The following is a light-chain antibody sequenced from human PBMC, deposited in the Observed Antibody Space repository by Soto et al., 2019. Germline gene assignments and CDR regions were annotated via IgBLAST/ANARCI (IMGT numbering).Light chain of an antibody. J-gene: IGLJ1*01. Sequence: QSALTQPASVSGSPGQSITISCTGTSSDVGSYNLVSWYQHHPGKAPKLMIYEVSKQPSGVSNRFSGSKSGNTASLTISGLQAEDEADYYCCSYAGSSTFPHVFGTGTKLTVL. CDR3: CSYAGSSTFPHV. CDR1: SSDVGSYNL. V-gene: IGLV2-23*02. CDR2: EVS.